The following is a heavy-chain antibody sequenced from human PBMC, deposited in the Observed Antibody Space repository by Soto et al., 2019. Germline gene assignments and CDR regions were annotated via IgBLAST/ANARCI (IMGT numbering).Heavy chain of an antibody. Sequence: GGSLRLSCAASGFTFSSYAMSWVRQAPRKGLEWVSAISGSGGSTYYADSVKGRFTISRDNSKNTLYLQMNSLRAEDTAVYYCAKHPRRVVPAAMEFYFDYWGQGTLVTVSS. CDR3: AKHPRRVVPAAMEFYFDY. D-gene: IGHD2-2*01. V-gene: IGHV3-23*01. CDR2: ISGSGGST. J-gene: IGHJ4*02. CDR1: GFTFSSYA.